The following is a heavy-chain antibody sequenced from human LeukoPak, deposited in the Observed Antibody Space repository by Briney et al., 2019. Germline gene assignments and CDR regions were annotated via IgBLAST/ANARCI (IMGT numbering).Heavy chain of an antibody. CDR3: ARVLGYQLLSAPPDAFDI. CDR1: GYSISSGYY. CDR2: IYHSGST. J-gene: IGHJ3*02. V-gene: IGHV4-38-2*01. Sequence: SETLSLTCAVSGYSISSGYYWGWIRQPPGKGLEWIGSIYHSGSTYYNPSLKSRVTISVDTSKNQFSLKLSSVTAADTAVYYCARVLGYQLLSAPPDAFDIRGKGTMVTVSS. D-gene: IGHD2-2*01.